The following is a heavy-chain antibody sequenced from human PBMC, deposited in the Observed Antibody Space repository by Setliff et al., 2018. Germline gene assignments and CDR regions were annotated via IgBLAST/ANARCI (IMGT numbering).Heavy chain of an antibody. Sequence: GGSLRLSCAASGFTFSSYEMNWVRQTPGKGLEWVSYISSSGSTIYYADSVKGRFTISRDNAKNSLYLQMNSLRAEDTAVYYCVRDLHWGFDYWGLGTLVTVSS. CDR1: GFTFSSYE. J-gene: IGHJ4*02. V-gene: IGHV3-48*03. D-gene: IGHD7-27*01. CDR2: ISSSGSTI. CDR3: VRDLHWGFDY.